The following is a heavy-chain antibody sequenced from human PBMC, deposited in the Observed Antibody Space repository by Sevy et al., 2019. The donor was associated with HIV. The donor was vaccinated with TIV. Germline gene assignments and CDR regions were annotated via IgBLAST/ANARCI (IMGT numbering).Heavy chain of an antibody. V-gene: IGHV3-21*01. Sequence: GGSLRLSCAASGFTFSSYSMNWVRQAPGKGLEWVSSISSSSSYIYYADSVKGRFTISRDNAKNSLYLQMNSLRAEDTAVYYCARARDYGDNYWNYYKYYGMDVWGQGTTVTVS. J-gene: IGHJ6*02. CDR1: GFTFSSYS. CDR3: ARARDYGDNYWNYYKYYGMDV. CDR2: ISSSSSYI. D-gene: IGHD4-17*01.